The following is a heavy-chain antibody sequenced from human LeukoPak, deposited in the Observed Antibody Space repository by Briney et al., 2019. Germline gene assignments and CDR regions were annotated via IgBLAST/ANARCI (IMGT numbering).Heavy chain of an antibody. D-gene: IGHD1-26*01. J-gene: IGHJ4*02. CDR1: GGTFSSYA. Sequence: WASVKVSCRASGGTFSSYAISWVRQAPGQGLEWMGGIIPIFGTANYAQKFQGRVTITTDESTSTAYMELSSLRSEDTAVHYCAREVGGSRTWFFDYWGQGTLVTISS. V-gene: IGHV1-69*05. CDR3: AREVGGSRTWFFDY. CDR2: IIPIFGTA.